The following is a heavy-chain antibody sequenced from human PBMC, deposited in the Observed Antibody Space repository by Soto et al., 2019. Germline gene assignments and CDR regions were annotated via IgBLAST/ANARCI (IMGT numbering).Heavy chain of an antibody. CDR2: ISTSGGNT. D-gene: IGHD3-3*01. CDR1: GFIFSNYA. V-gene: IGHV3-23*01. J-gene: IGHJ4*02. CDR3: ANDRGDRWYSECNY. Sequence: EVQLLESGGGLVQPGGSLRLSCAASGFIFSNYAMNWVRQDPGKWLEWVSSISTSGGNTYYADSVKGRFTISRDNSKNTLYVQMNSLRAEDTAVYYCANDRGDRWYSECNYWGQGTLDTVSS.